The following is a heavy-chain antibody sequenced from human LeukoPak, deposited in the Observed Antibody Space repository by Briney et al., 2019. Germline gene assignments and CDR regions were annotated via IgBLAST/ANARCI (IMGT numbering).Heavy chain of an antibody. CDR3: AKGAVVPALYDENDLEYYFDY. V-gene: IGHV3-23*01. CDR2: ISGSGGST. Sequence: PGGSLRLSCAASGFTFSSYAMSWVRQAPGKGLEWVSAISGSGGSTYYADSVKGRFTISRDNSKNTLYLQMNSLRAEDTAVYYCAKGAVVPALYDENDLEYYFDYWGQGTLVTVSS. CDR1: GFTFSSYA. D-gene: IGHD2-2*01. J-gene: IGHJ4*02.